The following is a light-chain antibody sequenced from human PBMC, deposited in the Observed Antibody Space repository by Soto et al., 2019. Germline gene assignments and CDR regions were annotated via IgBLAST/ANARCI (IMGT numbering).Light chain of an antibody. CDR1: QSISSY. Sequence: DIQMTQSPSSLSASVGDRVTITCRASQSISSYLNWYQQKPGKAPKLLIYAACSLQSGVPSRFIGSESGTDFSLSISSLQREDVATYCCRESYSSRLIFGLGTKLVIK. V-gene: IGKV1-39*01. CDR2: AAC. CDR3: RESYSSRLI. J-gene: IGKJ2*01.